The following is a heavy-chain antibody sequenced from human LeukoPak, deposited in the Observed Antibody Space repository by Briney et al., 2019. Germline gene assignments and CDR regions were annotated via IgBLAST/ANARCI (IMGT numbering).Heavy chain of an antibody. CDR2: IKSNTDGATT. CDR3: TTRAAAGIDY. V-gene: IGHV3-15*07. J-gene: IGHJ4*02. D-gene: IGHD6-13*01. Sequence: GGSLRLSCAASGFTFGAYTINWVRQAPGKGLEWVGRIKSNTDGATTDYTAPVKGRFTISRDDSKNTLYLQMNSLKTEDTAVYYCTTRAAAGIDYWGQGTLVTVSS. CDR1: GFTFGAYT.